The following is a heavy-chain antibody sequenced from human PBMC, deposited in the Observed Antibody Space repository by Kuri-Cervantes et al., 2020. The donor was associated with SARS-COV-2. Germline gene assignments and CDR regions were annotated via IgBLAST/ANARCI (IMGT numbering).Heavy chain of an antibody. CDR3: TRMSSGGSPDY. CDR1: GFNFSSYE. J-gene: IGHJ4*02. CDR2: ISSSGSTI. V-gene: IGHV3-48*03. Sequence: GGSLRLSCVASGFNFSSYEMNWVRQAPGRGLEWVSYISSSGSTIYYADSVKGRFTISRDNAKNSLYLQMCSLRVEDTAVYYCTRMSSGGSPDYWGQGTLVTVSS. D-gene: IGHD2-15*01.